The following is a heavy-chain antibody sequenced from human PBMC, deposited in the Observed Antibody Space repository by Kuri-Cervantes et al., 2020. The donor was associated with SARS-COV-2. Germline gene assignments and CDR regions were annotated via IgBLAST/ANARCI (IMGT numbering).Heavy chain of an antibody. CDR3: ASDYYGSGSYSYYYYGMDV. V-gene: IGHV1-2*02. Sequence: ASVKVSCKASGYTFTSYYMHWVRQAPGQGLEWMGWINPNSGGTNYAQKFQGRVTITADKSTSTAYMELSSLRSEDTAVYYCASDYYGSGSYSYYYYGMDVWGQGTTVTVSS. J-gene: IGHJ6*02. CDR1: GYTFTSYY. D-gene: IGHD3-10*01. CDR2: INPNSGGT.